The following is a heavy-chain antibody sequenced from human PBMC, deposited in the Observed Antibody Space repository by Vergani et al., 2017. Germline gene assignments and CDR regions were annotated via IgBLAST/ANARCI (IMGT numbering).Heavy chain of an antibody. Sequence: QVQLVESGGGVVQPGRSLRLSCAASGFTFSSYGMHWVRQAPGKGLEWVAVIWYDGSNKYYADSVKGRFTISRDNAKNSLYLQMNSLRAEDTAVYYCARRSGGIPRVDYWGQGTLVTVSS. CDR2: IWYDGSNK. V-gene: IGHV3-33*01. CDR3: ARRSGGIPRVDY. CDR1: GFTFSSYG. D-gene: IGHD1-26*01. J-gene: IGHJ4*02.